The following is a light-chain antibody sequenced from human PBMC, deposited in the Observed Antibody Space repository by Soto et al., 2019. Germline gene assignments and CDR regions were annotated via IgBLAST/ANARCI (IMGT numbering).Light chain of an antibody. CDR2: DAS. J-gene: IGKJ4*01. CDR3: QQYENFPRT. V-gene: IGKV1-33*01. Sequence: DIQMTQSPSSLSASVGDRVTITCQASQHISEYLNWYQYKPGKAPKLLITDASNLKTGVPSRFSGSGSGTEYTFTINSLQPEDIATYYCQQYENFPRTFGGGTKVDIK. CDR1: QHISEY.